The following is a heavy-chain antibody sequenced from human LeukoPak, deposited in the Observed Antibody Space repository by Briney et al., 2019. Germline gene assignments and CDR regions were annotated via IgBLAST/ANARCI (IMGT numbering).Heavy chain of an antibody. Sequence: GGSLRLSCAASGVTVSSNYMTWVRQAPGKGLEYVSVIYSGGGTYYADSVKGRFSISRDNSKNTLYLQMSSLRAEDTAVYYCVSIAVAAYYWGQGTLVTVSS. CDR3: VSIAVAAYY. D-gene: IGHD6-19*01. J-gene: IGHJ4*02. CDR2: IYSGGGT. V-gene: IGHV3-66*01. CDR1: GVTVSSNY.